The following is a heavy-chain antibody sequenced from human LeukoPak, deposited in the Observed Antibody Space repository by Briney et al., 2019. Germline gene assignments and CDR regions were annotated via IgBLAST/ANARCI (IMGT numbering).Heavy chain of an antibody. CDR1: GFTFRDAW. CDR2: INTDGSST. J-gene: IGHJ3*02. Sequence: PGGSLRLSCAASGFTFRDAWMHWVRQAPGKGLVWVSRINTDGSSTSYADSVRGRFTISRDNAKNTLYLQMNSLRAEDTAVYYCTTDFDPNGAFDIWGQGTMVTVSS. V-gene: IGHV3-74*01. CDR3: TTDFDPNGAFDI.